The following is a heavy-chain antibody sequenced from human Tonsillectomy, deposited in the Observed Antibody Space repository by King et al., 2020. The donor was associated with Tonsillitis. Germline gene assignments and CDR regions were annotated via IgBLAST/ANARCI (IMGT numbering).Heavy chain of an antibody. CDR2: IYYNGST. J-gene: IGHJ4*02. Sequence: QLQESGPGLLKPSETLSLTCTVSGRSISSYYWSWIRQPPGKGLEWIGCIYYNGSTNYNPSLKSRVTISVDTSKNQISLKLSSVTAADTALSYCAAQTYYDFWSCYNFDYWGQGTLVTVSS. V-gene: IGHV4-59*01. CDR1: GRSISSYY. D-gene: IGHD3-3*01. CDR3: AAQTYYDFWSCYNFDY.